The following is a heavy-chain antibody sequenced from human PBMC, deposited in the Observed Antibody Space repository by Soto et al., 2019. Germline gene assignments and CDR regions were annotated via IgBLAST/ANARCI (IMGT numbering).Heavy chain of an antibody. V-gene: IGHV3-30*18. CDR1: GFSFSSYA. CDR3: AKPYYGAGSYYPDAFDV. Sequence: QVQLVESGGGVVQPGTSLRLSCGASGFSFSSYAMNWVRQAPGKGLEWVAVISHDGSNTYYGDSVKGRFTISRDKSENTLFLQMNSPRAEDTAVYYCAKPYYGAGSYYPDAFDVWGQGTSVTVSS. CDR2: ISHDGSNT. D-gene: IGHD3-10*01. J-gene: IGHJ3*01.